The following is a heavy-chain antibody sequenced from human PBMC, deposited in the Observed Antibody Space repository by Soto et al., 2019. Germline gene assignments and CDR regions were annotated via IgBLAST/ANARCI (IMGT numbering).Heavy chain of an antibody. V-gene: IGHV1-18*01. CDR1: GYTFTRYA. D-gene: IGHD2-2*01. CDR3: ARDLFDIVVVPAAQGFDP. CDR2: ISAYNGNT. Sequence: GASVKVSCEASGYTFTRYAMHWVRQAPGQRLEWMGWISAYNGNTNYSQKLQGRVTMTTDTSTSTAYMELRSLRSDDTAVYYCARDLFDIVVVPAAQGFDPWGQGTLVTVSS. J-gene: IGHJ5*02.